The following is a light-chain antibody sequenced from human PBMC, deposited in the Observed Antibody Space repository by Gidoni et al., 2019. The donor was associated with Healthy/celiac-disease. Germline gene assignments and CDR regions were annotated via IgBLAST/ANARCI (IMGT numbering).Light chain of an antibody. CDR2: AAS. CDR1: QGIRND. J-gene: IGKJ3*01. V-gene: IGKV1-6*01. Sequence: AIHMTQSSSSLSASVGDRVTVTCRASQGIRNDLAWYQQKPGKAPKLLSYAASTLQSGVPSRFSGSGSGTDFTLTISSLKPEDFTTYYCLQDYNYPRTFGPGTKVDIK. CDR3: LQDYNYPRT.